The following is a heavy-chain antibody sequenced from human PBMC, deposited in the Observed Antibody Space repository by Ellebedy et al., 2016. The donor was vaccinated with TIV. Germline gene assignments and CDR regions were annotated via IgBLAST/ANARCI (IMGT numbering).Heavy chain of an antibody. Sequence: AASVKVSCKASGYTFTSYGISWVRQDTGQGLEWMGWMNPNSGKTDYAQKFQGRVTMTANTSISTAYMELSSLTSEDTAVYYCARGPVGAAYWGQGTLVTVSS. D-gene: IGHD1-26*01. V-gene: IGHV1-8*02. CDR1: GYTFTSYG. CDR2: MNPNSGKT. J-gene: IGHJ4*02. CDR3: ARGPVGAAY.